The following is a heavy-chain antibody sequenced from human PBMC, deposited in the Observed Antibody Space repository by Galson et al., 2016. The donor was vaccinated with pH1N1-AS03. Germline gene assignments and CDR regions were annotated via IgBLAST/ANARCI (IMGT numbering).Heavy chain of an antibody. J-gene: IGHJ6*03. D-gene: IGHD3-3*01. CDR3: AKGDDFWSGYSPNYYYCMDV. V-gene: IGHV3-23*01. Sequence: SLRLSFAAPGFSFSTLAMTWVRQAPGKGLEWVSGISGRGGTPYYAESVKGRSAISRDNSKNTLYLLMTSLRAVDPAVYYCAKGDDFWSGYSPNYYYCMDVWGKGTTVTVSS. CDR2: ISGRGGTP. CDR1: GFSFSTLA.